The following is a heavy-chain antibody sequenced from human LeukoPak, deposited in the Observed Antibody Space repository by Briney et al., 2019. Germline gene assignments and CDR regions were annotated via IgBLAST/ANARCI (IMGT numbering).Heavy chain of an antibody. Sequence: GESLKISCKGSGYSFTTYWIGWVRQMPGKGLEGMGIIYPGDSDTRYSPSFQGQVTISADKSISTAYLQWSSLKASDTAMYYCARQERSRIAAAGASFDYWGQGTLVTVSS. CDR3: ARQERSRIAAAGASFDY. CDR1: GYSFTTYW. D-gene: IGHD6-13*01. CDR2: IYPGDSDT. V-gene: IGHV5-51*01. J-gene: IGHJ4*02.